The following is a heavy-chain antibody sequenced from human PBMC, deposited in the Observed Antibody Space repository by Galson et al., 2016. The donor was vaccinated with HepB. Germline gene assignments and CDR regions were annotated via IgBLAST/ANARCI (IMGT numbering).Heavy chain of an antibody. CDR2: IGAAGDT. CDR1: GFTFSNYD. V-gene: IGHV3-13*01. J-gene: IGHJ3*02. CDR3: AREGGCSGGRCHNAAFDI. Sequence: SLRLSCAASGFTFSNYDMHWVRQATGKGLEWVLAIGAAGDTYYPGSVKGRFTISRENANNSLYLHMNSLRAGDTAVHYCAREGGCSGGRCHNAAFDIWGQGTMVTVSS. D-gene: IGHD2-15*01.